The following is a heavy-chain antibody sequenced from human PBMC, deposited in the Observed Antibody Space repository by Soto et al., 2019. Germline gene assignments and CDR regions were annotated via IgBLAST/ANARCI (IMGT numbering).Heavy chain of an antibody. CDR3: ARDLWVEPELYYYGMDV. J-gene: IGHJ6*02. V-gene: IGHV4-30-4*01. Sequence: TLSLTCTVSGDSISSADYYWSWIRQTPGKGLEWIGHIFYSGTTYYNPSLKSRLTISVDTSKNHFSLRLTSVTAADTAVYYCARDLWVEPELYYYGMDVWGQGTTVTISS. D-gene: IGHD1-1*01. CDR1: GDSISSADYY. CDR2: IFYSGTT.